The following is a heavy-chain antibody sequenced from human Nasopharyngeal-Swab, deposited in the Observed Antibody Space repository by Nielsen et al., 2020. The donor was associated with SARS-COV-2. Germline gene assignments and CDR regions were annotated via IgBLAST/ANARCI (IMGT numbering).Heavy chain of an antibody. CDR2: ISGYNDKS. D-gene: IGHD3-3*01. CDR1: GYAFTRFG. V-gene: IGHV1-18*01. J-gene: IGHJ5*02. CDR3: ARGVGFLEWSADNWLDP. Sequence: ASVKVSCKASGYAFTRFGINWVRQAPGQGLEWMGWISGYNDKSAYAPKFQGRVTMTIDTSTSTTYMELRNLRSDDTAVYYCARGVGFLEWSADNWLDPWGQGTPVTVSS.